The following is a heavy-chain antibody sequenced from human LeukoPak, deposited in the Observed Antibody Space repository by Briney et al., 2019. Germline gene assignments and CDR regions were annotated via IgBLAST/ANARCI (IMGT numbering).Heavy chain of an antibody. D-gene: IGHD3-10*01. J-gene: IGHJ5*02. CDR2: IYYSGST. CDR3: ARGPLWFGELLAAWFDP. V-gene: IGHV4-39*07. CDR1: GGSISSSSYY. Sequence: SETLSLTCTVSGGSISSSSYYWGWIRQPPGKGLEWIGSIYYSGSTYYNPSLKSRVTISVDTSKNQFSLKLSSVTAADTAVYYCARGPLWFGELLAAWFDPWGQGTLVTVSS.